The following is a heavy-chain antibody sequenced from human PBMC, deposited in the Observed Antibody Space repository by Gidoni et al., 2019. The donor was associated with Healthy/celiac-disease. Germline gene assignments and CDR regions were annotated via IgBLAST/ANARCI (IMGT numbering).Heavy chain of an antibody. J-gene: IGHJ1*01. CDR1: CGSISSSSYY. Sequence: QLQLQESGPGLVKPSETLSLTCTVSCGSISSSSYYWGGIRQPPGKGLEWIGSSYYSGSTYYNPSLKSRVTISVDTSKNQFSLKLSSVTAADTAVYYCARHGYCSSTSCYPQYFQHWGQGTLVTVSS. V-gene: IGHV4-39*01. CDR3: ARHGYCSSTSCYPQYFQH. CDR2: SYYSGST. D-gene: IGHD2-2*01.